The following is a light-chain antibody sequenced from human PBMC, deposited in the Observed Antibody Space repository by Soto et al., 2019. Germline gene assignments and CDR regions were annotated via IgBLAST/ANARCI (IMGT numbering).Light chain of an antibody. CDR3: SSYAGTNTLVL. J-gene: IGLJ2*01. Sequence: QSALTQPASVSWSPGQSITISCTGTSSDIGGYNYVSWFQQHPGKAPKLIIYDVNNRPSGVSNRFSGSNSGTTASLSISGLQAEDEAEYFCSSYAGTNTLVLFGGGTKLTV. CDR1: SSDIGGYNY. V-gene: IGLV2-14*01. CDR2: DVN.